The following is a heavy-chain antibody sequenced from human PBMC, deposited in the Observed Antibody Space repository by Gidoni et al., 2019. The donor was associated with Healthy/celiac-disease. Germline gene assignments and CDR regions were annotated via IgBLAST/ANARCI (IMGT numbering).Heavy chain of an antibody. J-gene: IGHJ4*02. V-gene: IGHV3-23*01. CDR1: GFPFSSYA. CDR2: ISGSGGST. D-gene: IGHD1-26*01. CDR3: AKDIASKWELLGRGWGFDY. Sequence: EVQLLESGGGLVQPGGSLRLSCAASGFPFSSYAMRWVRQAPGKGLEWVSAISGSGGSTYYADSVKGRLTISRDNSKNTLYLKMNSLRAEDTAVYYCAKDIASKWELLGRGWGFDYWGQGTLVTVSS.